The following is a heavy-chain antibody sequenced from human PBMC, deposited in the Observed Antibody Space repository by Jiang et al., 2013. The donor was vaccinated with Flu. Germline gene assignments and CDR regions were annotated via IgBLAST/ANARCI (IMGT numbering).Heavy chain of an antibody. CDR3: VKGPSFEAFDI. CDR1: GYSISRDYY. V-gene: IGHV4-38-2*01. Sequence: QLVESGPGLVKPSETLSLTCDVSGYSISRDYYWGWIRQPPGKGLEWIGTIYHTGNTYYNPSLKSRVSISADTSKNQLSLRLTSVTAADTALFYCVKGPSFEAFDIWGQGTMVTVSS. J-gene: IGHJ3*02. CDR2: IYHTGNT.